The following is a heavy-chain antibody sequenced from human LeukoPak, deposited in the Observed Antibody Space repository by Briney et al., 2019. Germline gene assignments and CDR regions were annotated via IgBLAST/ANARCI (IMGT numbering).Heavy chain of an antibody. J-gene: IGHJ4*02. V-gene: IGHV3-48*01. CDR3: ARGRGSCRGGTCYVDF. Sequence: GGSLRLSCAPSGFTFGSYIMNWVRQAPGKGLEWLSYISNSGSTIYYADSVKGRFSISRDNTKNSLWLQMSSLRAEDTAVYYCARGRGSCRGGTCYVDFWGQGTLVTVSS. CDR1: GFTFGSYI. CDR2: ISNSGSTI. D-gene: IGHD2-15*01.